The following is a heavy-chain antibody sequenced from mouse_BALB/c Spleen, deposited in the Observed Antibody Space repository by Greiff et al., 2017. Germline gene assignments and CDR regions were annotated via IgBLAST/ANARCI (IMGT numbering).Heavy chain of an antibody. Sequence: EVKLQESGGGLVKPGGSLKLSCAASGFTFSSYAMSWVRQSPEKRLEWVAEISSGGSYTYYPDTVTGRFTISRDNAKNTLYLEMSSLRSEDTAMYYCARETYYYGSSFYAMDYWGQGTSVTVSS. V-gene: IGHV5-9-4*01. CDR2: ISSGGSYT. CDR1: GFTFSSYA. D-gene: IGHD1-1*01. CDR3: ARETYYYGSSFYAMDY. J-gene: IGHJ4*01.